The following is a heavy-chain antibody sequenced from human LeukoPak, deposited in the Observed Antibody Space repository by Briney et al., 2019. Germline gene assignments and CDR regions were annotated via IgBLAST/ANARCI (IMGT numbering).Heavy chain of an antibody. CDR3: ARGGARYLDS. CDR1: GFSFSSYT. V-gene: IGHV3-7*01. J-gene: IGHJ5*02. CDR2: MKEDGTDI. D-gene: IGHD3-9*01. Sequence: GGSLRLSCVASGFSFSSYTMSWVRQAPGKGLEWVAKMKEDGTDIHYMDSVKGRFTICRDNAKNSLCLQMSSLRAEDTAVYYCARGGARYLDSWGQGTLVTVSS.